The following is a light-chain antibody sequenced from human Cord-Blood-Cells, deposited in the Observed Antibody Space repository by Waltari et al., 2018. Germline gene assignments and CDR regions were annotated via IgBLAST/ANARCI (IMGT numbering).Light chain of an antibody. V-gene: IGKV3-20*01. CDR1: QSVSSSY. Sequence: EIELPQSLGTLSLSPGERPTLSCRPSQSVSSSYLAWYQQKPGQAPRLLIYGASSRATGIPDRFSGSVSGTDFTLTISRLEPEDFAVYYCHQYGSSPTFGQGTKVEIK. J-gene: IGKJ1*01. CDR3: HQYGSSPT. CDR2: GAS.